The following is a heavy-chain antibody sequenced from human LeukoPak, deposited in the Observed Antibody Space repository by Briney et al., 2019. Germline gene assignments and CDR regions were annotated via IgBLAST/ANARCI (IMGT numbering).Heavy chain of an antibody. D-gene: IGHD6-13*01. CDR2: ISYDGNDK. J-gene: IGHJ4*02. Sequence: GGSLRLSCVASGFNFNVAWMTWVRQAPGKGLEWVAVISYDGNDKYHADSVKGRFTISRDNSKNTLYLQMNSLRAEDAAVYYCAKDQDEYAAGYYFDYWGQGTLVTVSS. CDR3: AKDQDEYAAGYYFDY. V-gene: IGHV3-30*18. CDR1: GFNFNVAW.